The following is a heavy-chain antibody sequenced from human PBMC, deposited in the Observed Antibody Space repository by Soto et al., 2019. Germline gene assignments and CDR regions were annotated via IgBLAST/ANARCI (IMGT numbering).Heavy chain of an antibody. V-gene: IGHV5-10-1*01. CDR3: ARHRGSRSSFMYV. Sequence: PGESLKISCNGSGYRFTSYWISWVRQMPGKGLEWMGRIDPSDSYTNYSPSFQGHVTISADKSISTAYLQWSSLKASDTAMYYCARHRGSRSSFMYVWGRGTAVTVYS. D-gene: IGHD6-6*01. CDR2: IDPSDSYT. J-gene: IGHJ6*02. CDR1: GYRFTSYW.